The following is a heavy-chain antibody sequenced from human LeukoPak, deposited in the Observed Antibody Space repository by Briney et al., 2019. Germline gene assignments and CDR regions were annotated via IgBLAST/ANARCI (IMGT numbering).Heavy chain of an antibody. V-gene: IGHV5-51*01. CDR1: GYTFNNNY. CDR2: IYPGDSDS. J-gene: IGHJ4*02. CDR3: VRGNQKYGDYVRD. Sequence: GESLNISCKASGYTFNNNYIELVRPMSGKGLEWMGIIYPGDSDSRYSPSFQGHVTILADESISTAYLQWSSVTATDSAMYYCVRGNQKYGDYVRDWGQGTLVTTSS. D-gene: IGHD4-17*01.